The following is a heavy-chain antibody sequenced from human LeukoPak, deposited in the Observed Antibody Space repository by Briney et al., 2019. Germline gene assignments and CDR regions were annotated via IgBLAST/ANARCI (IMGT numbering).Heavy chain of an antibody. J-gene: IGHJ4*02. Sequence: PSETLSLTCAVYGGSFSGYYWSWIRQPPGKGLEWVSAISGSGGSTYYADSVKGRFTISRDNSKNTLYLQMNSLRAEDTAVYYCAKDWTRFDYWGQGTLVTVSS. CDR1: GGSFSGYY. D-gene: IGHD3-3*01. CDR2: ISGSGGST. CDR3: AKDWTRFDY. V-gene: IGHV3-23*01.